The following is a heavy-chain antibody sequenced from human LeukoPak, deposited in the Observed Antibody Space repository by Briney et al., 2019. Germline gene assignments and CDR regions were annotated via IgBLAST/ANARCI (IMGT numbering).Heavy chain of an antibody. V-gene: IGHV4-4*07. J-gene: IGHJ3*02. D-gene: IGHD3-22*01. CDR3: VKSNGYGLIDI. CDR2: INTAGST. CDR1: GGSLSSYY. Sequence: SETLSLTCTVSGGSLSSYYWNWVRQPAGKGLEYIGRINTAGSTNYNPSLKSRVTMSVDTSKNQLSLKLSSVTAADTAVYYCVKSNGYGLIDIWGQGTMVTVSS.